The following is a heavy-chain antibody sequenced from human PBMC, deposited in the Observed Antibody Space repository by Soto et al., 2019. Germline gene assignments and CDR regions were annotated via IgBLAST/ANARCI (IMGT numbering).Heavy chain of an antibody. V-gene: IGHV4-61*01. CDR3: AGGAAADYFDY. Sequence: PSETLSLTCSVSGASVSDKTFYWSWLRQSPGKGLEWIGRIYSTGSTLYNTSLKSRITMSVDTSKNQFSLKLSSVTAADTAVYYCAGGAAADYFDYWGQGTLVTVSS. CDR2: IYSTGST. CDR1: GASVSDKTFY. J-gene: IGHJ4*02. D-gene: IGHD6-13*01.